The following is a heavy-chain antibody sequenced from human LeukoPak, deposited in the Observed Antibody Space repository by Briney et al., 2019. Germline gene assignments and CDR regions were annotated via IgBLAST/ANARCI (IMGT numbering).Heavy chain of an antibody. CDR3: ARGYDWGGIYYYGMDV. CDR2: IYYSGST. Sequence: SSETLSLTCTVSGGSISSYYWSWLRQPPGKGLEWIGYIYYSGSTNYNPSLKSRVTISVDTSKNQFSLKLSSVTAADTAVYYCARGYDWGGIYYYGMDVWGQGTTVTVSS. D-gene: IGHD5-12*01. CDR1: GGSISSYY. J-gene: IGHJ6*02. V-gene: IGHV4-59*01.